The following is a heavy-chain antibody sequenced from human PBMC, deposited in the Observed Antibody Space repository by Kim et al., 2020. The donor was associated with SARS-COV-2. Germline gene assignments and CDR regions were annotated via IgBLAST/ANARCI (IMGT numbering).Heavy chain of an antibody. CDR1: GFTFSSYD. J-gene: IGHJ4*02. V-gene: IGHV3-13*01. D-gene: IGHD3-22*01. CDR3: ARESYDSSAQGFDY. Sequence: GGSLRLSCAASGFTFSSYDMHWVRQATGKGLEWVSGIGTAGDTYYPASVKGRFSISREDAKNSLHLLMNSLRDGDTAVYYCARESYDSSAQGFDYWGQGTLVTVSS. CDR2: IGTAGDT.